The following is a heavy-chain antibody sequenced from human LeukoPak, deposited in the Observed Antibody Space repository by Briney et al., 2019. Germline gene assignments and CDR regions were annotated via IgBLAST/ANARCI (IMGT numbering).Heavy chain of an antibody. D-gene: IGHD2-21*01. CDR3: ARVTYSIFDY. Sequence: PSETLSLTCTVSGGSISSSSYYWGWIRQPPGKGLEWIGNIYYSGSTYDNSSLKSRVTISVDTSKNQFSLRLSSVTAADTAVYYCARVTYSIFDYWGQGTLVTVSS. CDR2: IYYSGST. CDR1: GGSISSSSYY. V-gene: IGHV4-39*01. J-gene: IGHJ4*02.